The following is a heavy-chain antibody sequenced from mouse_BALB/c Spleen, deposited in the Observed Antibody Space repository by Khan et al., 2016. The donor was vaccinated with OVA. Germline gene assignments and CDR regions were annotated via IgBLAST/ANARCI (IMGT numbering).Heavy chain of an antibody. Sequence: VPLQQSGPELMKPGASLNISCKASDYSFTTYYIHWVKQSHGKSLEWIGYIDPFNGGVDYNRKFKDKATLTVDKSSNTAYMHLSSLTSEDSAVYYCVRGTFDYWGQGTLVTVSA. J-gene: IGHJ3*01. V-gene: IGHV1S135*01. D-gene: IGHD3-3*01. CDR1: DYSFTTYY. CDR3: VRGTFDY. CDR2: IDPFNGGV.